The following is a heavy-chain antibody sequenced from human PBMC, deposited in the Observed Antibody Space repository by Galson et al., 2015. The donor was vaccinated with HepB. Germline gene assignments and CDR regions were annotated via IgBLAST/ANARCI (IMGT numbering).Heavy chain of an antibody. D-gene: IGHD2-15*01. CDR3: ARDRGGSYKSKHFDY. CDR2: INPNSGGT. Sequence: SVKVSCKASGYTFTGYYMHWVRQAPGQGLEWMGRINPNSGGTNYAQKFQGRVTMTRDTSISTAYMELSRLRSDDTAVYYCARDRGGSYKSKHFDYWGQGTLVTVSS. J-gene: IGHJ4*02. CDR1: GYTFTGYY. V-gene: IGHV1-2*06.